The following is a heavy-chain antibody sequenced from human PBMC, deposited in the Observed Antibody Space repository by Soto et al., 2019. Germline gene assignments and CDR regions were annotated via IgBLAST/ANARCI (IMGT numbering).Heavy chain of an antibody. V-gene: IGHV1-2*02. CDR3: ARARGYYYDSSGLDY. CDR1: GYTFTGYY. CDR2: INPNSGGT. J-gene: IGHJ4*02. Sequence: ASVKVSCKASGYTFTGYYMHWVRQAPGQGLEWMGWINPNSGGTNYAQKFQGRVTISRDNSKNTLYLQMNSLRAEDTAVYYCARARGYYYDSSGLDYWGQGTLVTVSS. D-gene: IGHD3-22*01.